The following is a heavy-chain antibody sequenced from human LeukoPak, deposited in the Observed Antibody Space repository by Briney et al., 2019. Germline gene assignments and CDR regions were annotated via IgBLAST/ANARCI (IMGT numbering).Heavy chain of an antibody. J-gene: IGHJ4*02. Sequence: GGSLRLSCAASGFTFSSYAMSWVRQAPGKGLEWVSAISGSGGSTYYADSVKGRFTISRDNSKNTLYLQMNSLRAEDTAVYYCVKDLVTIFGVVSLSPDYWGQGTLVTVSS. CDR1: GFTFSSYA. CDR2: ISGSGGST. D-gene: IGHD3-3*01. V-gene: IGHV3-23*01. CDR3: VKDLVTIFGVVSLSPDY.